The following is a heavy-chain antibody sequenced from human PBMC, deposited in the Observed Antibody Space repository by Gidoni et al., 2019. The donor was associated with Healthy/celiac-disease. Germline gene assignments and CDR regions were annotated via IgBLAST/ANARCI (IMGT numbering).Heavy chain of an antibody. Sequence: QVQLVQSGAEVKKPGASVKVSCKASGYTFTSYGISWVRQAPGQGLEWMGWISAYNGNTNYAQKLQGRVTMTTDTSTSTAYMELRSLRSDDTAVYYCARDDAVVPAAMLGDIYGMDVWGQGTTVTVSS. CDR2: ISAYNGNT. J-gene: IGHJ6*02. CDR3: ARDDAVVPAAMLGDIYGMDV. D-gene: IGHD2-2*01. CDR1: GYTFTSYG. V-gene: IGHV1-18*04.